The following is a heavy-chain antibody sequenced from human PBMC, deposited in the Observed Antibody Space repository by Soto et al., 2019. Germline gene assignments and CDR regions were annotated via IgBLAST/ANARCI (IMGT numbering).Heavy chain of an antibody. V-gene: IGHV4-31*03. CDR2: IYYSGST. CDR1: GGSISSGGYY. D-gene: IGHD2-15*01. J-gene: IGHJ3*02. CDR3: ARNGLEVVAAGAFDI. Sequence: QVQLQESGPGLVKPSQTLSLTCTVSGGSISSGGYYWSWIRQHPGKGLEWIGYIYYSGSTYYNPSLKSRVTISVDTSKNQFSLKLSSVTAADTAVYYCARNGLEVVAAGAFDIWGQGTMVTVSS.